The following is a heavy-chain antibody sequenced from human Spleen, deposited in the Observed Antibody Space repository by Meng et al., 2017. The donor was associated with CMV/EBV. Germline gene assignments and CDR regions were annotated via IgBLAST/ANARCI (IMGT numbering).Heavy chain of an antibody. CDR3: ARVGSGRGYLDY. J-gene: IGHJ4*02. Sequence: ASVKVSCKASGYTFTGYYMHWVRQAPGQGLEWMGWISPYNGNTNYAQRFQGRVTMTTDTSTSTAYMELRSLRSDDTAVYYCARVGSGRGYLDYWGQGTLVTVSS. D-gene: IGHD3-10*01. V-gene: IGHV1-18*04. CDR2: ISPYNGNT. CDR1: GYTFTGYY.